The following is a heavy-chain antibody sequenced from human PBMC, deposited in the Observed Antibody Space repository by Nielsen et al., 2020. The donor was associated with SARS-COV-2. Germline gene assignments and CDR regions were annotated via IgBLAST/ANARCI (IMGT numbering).Heavy chain of an antibody. J-gene: IGHJ3*02. CDR2: IYHSGST. D-gene: IGHD5-12*01. CDR1: GGSISSGGYS. CDR3: ARGWGGYDTGDAFDI. Sequence: SETLSLTCAVSGGSISSGGYSWSWIRQPPGKGLEWIGYIYHSGSTYYNPSLKSRVTISVDRSKNQFSLKLSSVTAADTAVYYCARGWGGYDTGDAFDIWGQGTMVTVSS. V-gene: IGHV4-30-2*01.